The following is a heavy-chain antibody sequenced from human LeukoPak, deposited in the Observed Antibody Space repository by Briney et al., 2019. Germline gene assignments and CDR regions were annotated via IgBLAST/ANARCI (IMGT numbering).Heavy chain of an antibody. CDR2: ITYRGSP. J-gene: IGHJ4*02. CDR3: ATYGGDWKFDS. V-gene: IGHV4-34*01. CDR1: DGSLDIYY. Sequence: ASDTLSLTCGASDGSLDIYYWMFVRQPPGKGLQWIGEITYRGSPYYHPSLKSRVTISIDASQRHVSLTLNSVTAADTAVYYCATYGGDWKFDSWGQGTLVTVSS. D-gene: IGHD2-21*01.